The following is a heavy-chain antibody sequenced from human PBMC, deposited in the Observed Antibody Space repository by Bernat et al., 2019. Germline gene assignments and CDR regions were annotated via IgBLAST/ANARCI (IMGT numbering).Heavy chain of an antibody. CDR3: ARAVLRYFDWLYDAFDI. D-gene: IGHD3-9*01. CDR1: GGSISSSSYY. J-gene: IGHJ3*02. Sequence: QLQLQESGPGLVKPSETLSLTCTVSGGSISSSSYYWGWIRQPPGKGLEWIGSIYYSGSTYYNPSLKSRVTISVDTSKNQFSLKPSSVTAADTAVYYCARAVLRYFDWLYDAFDIWGQGTMVTVSS. CDR2: IYYSGST. V-gene: IGHV4-39*01.